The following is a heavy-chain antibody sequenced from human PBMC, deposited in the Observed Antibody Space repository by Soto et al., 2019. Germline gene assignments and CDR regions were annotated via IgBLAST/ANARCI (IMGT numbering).Heavy chain of an antibody. CDR2: ISGSGGST. V-gene: IGHV3-23*01. Sequence: PGGSLRLSCAASGFTFSSYAMSWVRQAPGKGLEWVSAISGSGGSTYYADSVKGRFTISRDNSKNTLYLQMNSLRAEDTAVYYCANSGRYSYGPDVTAFDYWGQGTLVTVSS. CDR1: GFTFSSYA. J-gene: IGHJ4*02. CDR3: ANSGRYSYGPDVTAFDY. D-gene: IGHD5-18*01.